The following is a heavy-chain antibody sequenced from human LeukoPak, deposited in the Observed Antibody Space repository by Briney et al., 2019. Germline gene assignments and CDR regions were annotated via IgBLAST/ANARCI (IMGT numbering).Heavy chain of an antibody. CDR3: AKGLSGSHYGIFDY. CDR2: ISNDGSNK. Sequence: GGSLRLSCATSGFTFSDYGMHWVRQASGKGLEWVAGISNDGSNKYYADSVKGRFTISRDNSKNTLYMQMNSLRAEDMAVYYCAKGLSGSHYGIFDYWGQGTLVTVSS. CDR1: GFTFSDYG. J-gene: IGHJ4*02. D-gene: IGHD3-10*01. V-gene: IGHV3-30*18.